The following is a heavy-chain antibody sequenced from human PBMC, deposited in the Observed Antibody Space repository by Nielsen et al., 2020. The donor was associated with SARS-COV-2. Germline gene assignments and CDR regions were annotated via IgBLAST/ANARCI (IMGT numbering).Heavy chain of an antibody. Sequence: WLRQPPGKGLEWVANIKQDGSEKYYVDSVKGRFTISRDNAKNSLYLQMNSLRAEDTAVYYCARDLTEVLRFLEWSTYYYYYYMDVWGKGTTVTSP. V-gene: IGHV3-7*03. D-gene: IGHD3-3*01. J-gene: IGHJ6*03. CDR3: ARDLTEVLRFLEWSTYYYYYYMDV. CDR2: IKQDGSEK.